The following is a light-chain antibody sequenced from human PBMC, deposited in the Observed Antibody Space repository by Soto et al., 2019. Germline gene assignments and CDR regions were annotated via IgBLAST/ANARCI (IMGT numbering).Light chain of an antibody. CDR3: QQYGSSPWT. J-gene: IGKJ1*01. CDR2: GAS. CDR1: QSVSSSN. Sequence: EIVLTQSPGTLSLSPGERATLSCRASQSVSSSNLAWYQQKPGQPPRLVIYGASSRDTGIPDRFSGSGSGKDFTLTISRLEPEDFAVYYCQQYGSSPWTFGQGTRVEIK. V-gene: IGKV3-20*01.